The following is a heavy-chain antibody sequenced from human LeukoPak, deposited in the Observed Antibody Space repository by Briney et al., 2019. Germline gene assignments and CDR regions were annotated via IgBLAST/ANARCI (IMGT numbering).Heavy chain of an antibody. CDR1: GGSFSSGGYY. CDR2: IYYSGST. CDR3: ARGYSGSWYEDY. J-gene: IGHJ4*02. Sequence: SETLSLTCTVSGGSFSSGGYYWSWIRQHPGKGLEWIGYIYYSGSTYYNPSLKSRVTISLDTSKNQFSLNLSSVTAADTAVYYCARGYSGSWYEDYWGQGTLVTVSS. V-gene: IGHV4-31*03. D-gene: IGHD6-13*01.